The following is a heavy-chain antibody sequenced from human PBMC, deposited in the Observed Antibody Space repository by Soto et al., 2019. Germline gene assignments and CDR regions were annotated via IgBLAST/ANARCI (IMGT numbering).Heavy chain of an antibody. CDR3: ARGGDYGTTPNWFDP. V-gene: IGHV4-59*12. D-gene: IGHD3-10*01. J-gene: IGHJ5*02. Sequence: PSETLSLTCTVSRGSISSYYWSWIRQPPGKGLEWIGEIHYSGNTNYNASLKSRVTISLDTSTNQFSLKLTSVTAADTAVYYCARGGDYGTTPNWFDPWGQGTLVTVSS. CDR1: RGSISSYY. CDR2: IHYSGNT.